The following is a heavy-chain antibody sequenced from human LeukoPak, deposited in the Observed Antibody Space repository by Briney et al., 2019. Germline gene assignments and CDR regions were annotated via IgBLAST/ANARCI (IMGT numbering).Heavy chain of an antibody. D-gene: IGHD2-8*01. V-gene: IGHV4-38-2*02. CDR1: GYSISSGYY. J-gene: IGHJ4*02. CDR3: ARGVDGNGYFDY. Sequence: SETLSLTCTVSGYSISSGYYWGWIRQPPGKGLEWIGSIYHSGRTFYNPSLKSRVTISVDTSKNQFSLKLTSVTAADTAVYYCARGVDGNGYFDYWGQGTLVTVS. CDR2: IYHSGRT.